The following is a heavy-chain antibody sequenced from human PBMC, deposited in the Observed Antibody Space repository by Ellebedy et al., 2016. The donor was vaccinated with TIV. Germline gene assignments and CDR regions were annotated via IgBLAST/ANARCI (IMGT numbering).Heavy chain of an antibody. CDR2: VYYSGST. D-gene: IGHD5-24*01. Sequence: SETLSLXXTVSGGSISPHYWNWIRQPPGKGLEWIGCVYYSGSTNYNPSLKSRVTISVETSKNQFSLKLNSVTAADTAMYYCARQSLAENSFDYWGPGTLVAVSS. J-gene: IGHJ4*02. CDR1: GGSISPHY. CDR3: ARQSLAENSFDY. V-gene: IGHV4-59*08.